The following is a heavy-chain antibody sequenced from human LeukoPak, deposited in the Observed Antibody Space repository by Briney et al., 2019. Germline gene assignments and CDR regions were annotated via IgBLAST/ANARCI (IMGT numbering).Heavy chain of an antibody. J-gene: IGHJ3*02. CDR1: GFTFSTYD. D-gene: IGHD1-20*01. Sequence: PGGSLTLSRAASGFTFSTYDMHWVRQATGKGLEWVSAIGTGGDTYYQGSVRGRFTISRENAKNSLYLQMNSLRVGDTAVYYCARETKWNDFALDIWGREKIVPVSS. V-gene: IGHV3-13*04. CDR3: ARETKWNDFALDI. CDR2: IGTGGDT.